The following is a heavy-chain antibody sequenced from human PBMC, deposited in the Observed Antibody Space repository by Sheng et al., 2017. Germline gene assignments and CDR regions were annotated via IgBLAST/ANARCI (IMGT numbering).Heavy chain of an antibody. CDR1: GYSISSGYY. J-gene: IGHJ5*02. CDR2: IYHSGST. V-gene: IGHV4-38-2*02. CDR3: ARGSSPVTPPIGSWFDP. D-gene: IGHD4-17*01. Sequence: QVQLQESGPGLVKPSETLSLTCTVSGYSISSGYYWGWIRQPPGKGLEWIGSIYHSGSTYYNPSLKSRVTISVDTSKNQFSLKLSSVTAADTAVYYCARGSSPVTPPIGSWFDPWGQGPWSPSPQ.